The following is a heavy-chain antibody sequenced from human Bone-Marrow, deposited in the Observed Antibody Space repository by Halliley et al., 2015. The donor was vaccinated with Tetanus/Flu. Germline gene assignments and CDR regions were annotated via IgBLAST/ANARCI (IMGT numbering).Heavy chain of an antibody. J-gene: IGHJ5*02. CDR3: ARDWDCTSTSCRNCFGP. V-gene: IGHV1-18*01. D-gene: IGHD2-2*01. CDR2: GDTGHT. Sequence: GDTGHTNYAQKFQGRVTMTPDTSTNIAYMELGTLRSDDTAVYYCARDWDCTSTSCRNCFGPWGQGTLVTVSS.